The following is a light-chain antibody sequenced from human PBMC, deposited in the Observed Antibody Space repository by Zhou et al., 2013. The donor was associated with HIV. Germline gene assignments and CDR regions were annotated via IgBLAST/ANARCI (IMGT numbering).Light chain of an antibody. CDR1: DTISTW. J-gene: IGKJ1*01. V-gene: IGKV1-5*03. Sequence: DIQVTQSPSNLSASVGDKITITCRASDTISTWLAWYQQKPGKAPKLLIYKSSSLGNGIPSRFSGSGSGTEFTLTISSLQPDDFATYYCQQYNSYPWTFGQGPRLTS. CDR2: KSS. CDR3: QQYNSYPWT.